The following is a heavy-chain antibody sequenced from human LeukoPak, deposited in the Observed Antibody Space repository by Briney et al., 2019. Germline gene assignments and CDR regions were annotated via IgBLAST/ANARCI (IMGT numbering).Heavy chain of an antibody. D-gene: IGHD2-2*01. Sequence: GGSLRLSCAASGFTFSDYYMSWIRQAPGKGLEWVSYISSSGSTIYYADSVKGRFTISRDNAKNSLYLQMNSLRAEDTAVYYCARGIGYCSSTSCPRLNYYYYYGMDVWGKGTTVTVSS. J-gene: IGHJ6*04. V-gene: IGHV3-11*01. CDR2: ISSSGSTI. CDR3: ARGIGYCSSTSCPRLNYYYYYGMDV. CDR1: GFTFSDYY.